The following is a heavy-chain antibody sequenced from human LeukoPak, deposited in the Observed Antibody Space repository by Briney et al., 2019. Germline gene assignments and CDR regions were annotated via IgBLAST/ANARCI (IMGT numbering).Heavy chain of an antibody. J-gene: IGHJ5*02. CDR1: GYTFTSYG. CDR2: ISAYNGNT. V-gene: IGHV1-18*01. D-gene: IGHD6-19*01. CDR3: ARESSSGWHNWFDP. Sequence: ASVKVSCKASGYTFTSYGISWVRQAPGQGLEWMGWISAYNGNTNYAQKLQGRVAMTTDTSTSTAYMELRSLRSDDTAVYYCARESSSGWHNWFDPWGQGTLVTVSS.